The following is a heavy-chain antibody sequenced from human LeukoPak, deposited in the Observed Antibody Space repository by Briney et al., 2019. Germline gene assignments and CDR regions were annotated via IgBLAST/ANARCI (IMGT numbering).Heavy chain of an antibody. CDR2: ISGSDGFT. D-gene: IGHD2-2*01. J-gene: IGHJ4*02. V-gene: IGHV3-23*01. Sequence: GGSLRLSCAASGFTFSNYAMNWVRQAPGKGLEWVSGISGSDGFTYIADSVKGRFTISRDNSKNTLYLQMTGLRVEDTAVYYCAKDRGRYCSSTSCLASYFDYWGQGTLVTVSS. CDR1: GFTFSNYA. CDR3: AKDRGRYCSSTSCLASYFDY.